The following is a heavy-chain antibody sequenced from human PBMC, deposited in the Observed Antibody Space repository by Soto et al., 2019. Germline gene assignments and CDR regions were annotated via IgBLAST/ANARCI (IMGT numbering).Heavy chain of an antibody. CDR1: GFTFSTYS. Sequence: GGSLRLSCAASGFTFSTYSMNWVRQAPGKGLEWISYITSSGSTTYADSVKGRFTISRGNAKNTLYLQMNSLRAEDTAVYYCARGHSDQLHHYYYYGMDVWGQGTTVTVSS. D-gene: IGHD2-2*01. CDR2: ITSSGSTT. V-gene: IGHV3-48*04. CDR3: ARGHSDQLHHYYYYGMDV. J-gene: IGHJ6*02.